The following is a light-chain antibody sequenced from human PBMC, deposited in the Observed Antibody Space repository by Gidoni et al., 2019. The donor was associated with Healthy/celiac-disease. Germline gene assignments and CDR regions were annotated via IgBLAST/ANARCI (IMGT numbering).Light chain of an antibody. Sequence: QSALTQPRSVSGSPGQSVTIACTGTSSDVGGYNYVSWYQQHPGKAPKLMLYDASKRPSGVPARFSGSKSGNPASLTISVLQAEDEADYYCCSYAGSYPLVFGGGTKLTVL. CDR1: SSDVGGYNY. CDR3: CSYAGSYPLV. J-gene: IGLJ3*02. CDR2: DAS. V-gene: IGLV2-11*01.